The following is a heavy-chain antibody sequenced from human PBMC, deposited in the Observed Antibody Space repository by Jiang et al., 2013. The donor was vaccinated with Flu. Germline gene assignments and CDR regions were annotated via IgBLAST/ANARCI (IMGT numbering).Heavy chain of an antibody. V-gene: IGHV3-7*04. CDR2: IKQDGSET. CDR3: ARGPITLVRGIIKNWFSKYYFDC. D-gene: IGHD3-10*01. J-gene: IGHJ4*02. CDR1: GFTFSSYW. Sequence: QLVESGGGLVQPGGSLRLSCAASGFTFSSYWMSWVRQAPGKGLEWVATIKQDGSETYYVDSVKGRFTISRDNAKNSLFLQMNSLRAEDTAVYYCARGPITLVRGIIKNWFSKYYFDCWGQGTLVTVSS.